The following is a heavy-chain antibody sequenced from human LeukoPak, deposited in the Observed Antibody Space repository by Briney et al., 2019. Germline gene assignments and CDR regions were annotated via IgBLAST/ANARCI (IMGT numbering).Heavy chain of an antibody. CDR3: ASGFYNSSGFYAAFDI. J-gene: IGHJ3*02. Sequence: PSETLSLTCAVYGGSFSGYYWSWIRQPPGKGLEWIGEINHSGSTNYNPSLKSRVTISVDTSKNQFSLKLTSVTAADTAVYYCASGFYNSSGFYAAFDIWGLGTLVTVSS. D-gene: IGHD3-22*01. CDR1: GGSFSGYY. CDR2: INHSGST. V-gene: IGHV4-34*01.